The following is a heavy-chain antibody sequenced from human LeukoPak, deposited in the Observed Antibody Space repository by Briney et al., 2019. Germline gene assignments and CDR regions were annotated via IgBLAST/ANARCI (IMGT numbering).Heavy chain of an antibody. CDR1: GFTFSNHW. Sequence: GSLRLSCAASGFTFSNHWMTWVRQAPGKGLEWVANIKPDGTTKFYVDSVKGRFTISRDNALNSLYLQMNSLRAEDTAIYYCARSIPYGTTWYGRSDYWGQGTLVTVSS. CDR2: IKPDGTTK. CDR3: ARSIPYGTTWYGRSDY. V-gene: IGHV3-7*03. D-gene: IGHD6-13*01. J-gene: IGHJ4*02.